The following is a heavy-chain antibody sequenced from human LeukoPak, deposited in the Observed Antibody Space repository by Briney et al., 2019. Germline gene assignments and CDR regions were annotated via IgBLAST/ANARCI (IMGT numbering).Heavy chain of an antibody. CDR2: ISYDGSNK. D-gene: IGHD3-16*01. Sequence: GRSLRLSCAASGFTFSSYAMHWVRQAPGKGLEWVAVISYDGSNKYYADSVKGRFTISRDNSKNTLYLQMNSLRAEDTAVYYCARGEGGVVGYFFDYWGQGTLVTVSS. V-gene: IGHV3-30*04. J-gene: IGHJ4*02. CDR3: ARGEGGVVGYFFDY. CDR1: GFTFSSYA.